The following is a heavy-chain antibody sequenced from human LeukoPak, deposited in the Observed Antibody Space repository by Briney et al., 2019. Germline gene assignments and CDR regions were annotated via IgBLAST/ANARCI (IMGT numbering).Heavy chain of an antibody. J-gene: IGHJ6*02. CDR1: GFTFSSYG. D-gene: IGHD6-13*01. CDR2: IWYDGSNK. CDR3: ASSVVAAAEYYYYYGMDV. Sequence: GGSLRLSCAASGFTFSSYGMHWVRQAPGKGLEWVAVIWYDGSNKYYADSVKGRFTISRDNSKNTLYLQMNSLRAEDTAVYYCASSVVAAAEYYYYYGMDVWGQGTTVTVSS. V-gene: IGHV3-33*01.